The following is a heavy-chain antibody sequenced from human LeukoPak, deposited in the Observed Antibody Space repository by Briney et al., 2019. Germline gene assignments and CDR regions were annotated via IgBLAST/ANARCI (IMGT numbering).Heavy chain of an antibody. Sequence: GESLKISCKGSGYSFTSYWIGWVRQMPGKGLEWMGTIYPGDSDTRYSPSFQGQVTSSADKSISTAYLQWSSLKASDTAMYYCARVGPSEQLERRRADYWGQGTRVTVPS. J-gene: IGHJ4*02. CDR3: ARVGPSEQLERRRADY. V-gene: IGHV5-51*01. CDR1: GYSFTSYW. CDR2: IYPGDSDT. D-gene: IGHD1-1*01.